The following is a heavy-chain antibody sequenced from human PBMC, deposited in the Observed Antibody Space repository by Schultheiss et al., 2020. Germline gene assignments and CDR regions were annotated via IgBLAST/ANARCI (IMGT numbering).Heavy chain of an antibody. V-gene: IGHV3-21*01. CDR2: ISSSSSYI. J-gene: IGHJ4*02. D-gene: IGHD5-18*01. CDR3: ARERSAMAIDY. CDR1: GFTFSSYS. Sequence: GESLKISCAASGFTFSSYSMSWVRQAPGKGLEWVSCISSSSSYIYNADSVKGRFTISRDNAKNSLYLQMNSLRAEDTAVYYCARERSAMAIDYWGQGTLVTVSS.